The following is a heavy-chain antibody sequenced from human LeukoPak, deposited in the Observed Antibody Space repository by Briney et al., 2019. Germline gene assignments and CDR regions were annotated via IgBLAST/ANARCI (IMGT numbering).Heavy chain of an antibody. CDR1: GASINKDY. V-gene: IGHV4-59*01. D-gene: IGHD2-15*01. J-gene: IGHJ3*01. CDR2: VIDSDFNEANGDIT. CDR3: VRASADSGGAFDV. Sequence: PSETLSLTCTVSGASINKDYWARIRQPPGRGLEWIGYVIDSDFNEANGDITNYNPSLETRVTTSRDTPKNQFSLKLSSMTAADTAIYYCVRASADSGGAFDVWGHGTVVTVSS.